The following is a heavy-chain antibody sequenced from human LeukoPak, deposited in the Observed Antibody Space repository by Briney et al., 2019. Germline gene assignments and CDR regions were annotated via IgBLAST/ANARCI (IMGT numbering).Heavy chain of an antibody. Sequence: GRSLKLSCAASGFTFNTFGMNWVRQAPGKGLEWVAVIWYDGGIKYYADSVKGRFTVSRDNSKSTPYLQLNSLRAEDTAVYYCARETSGNYYFDSWGQGTLVTVSS. D-gene: IGHD1-26*01. CDR2: IWYDGGIK. CDR1: GFTFNTFG. V-gene: IGHV3-33*01. J-gene: IGHJ4*02. CDR3: ARETSGNYYFDS.